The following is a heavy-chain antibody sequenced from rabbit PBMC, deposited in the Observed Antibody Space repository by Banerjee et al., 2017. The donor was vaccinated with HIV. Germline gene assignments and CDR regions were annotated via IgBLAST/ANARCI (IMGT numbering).Heavy chain of an antibody. V-gene: IGHV1S40*01. Sequence: GKGLEWIACIDGGSSDTTDYATWAKGRFTISKTSSTTVTLQMTSLTAADTATYFCARSTTSADYAYELWGPGTLVTVS. CDR2: IDGGSSDTT. D-gene: IGHD6-1*01. J-gene: IGHJ4*01. CDR3: ARSTTSADYAYEL.